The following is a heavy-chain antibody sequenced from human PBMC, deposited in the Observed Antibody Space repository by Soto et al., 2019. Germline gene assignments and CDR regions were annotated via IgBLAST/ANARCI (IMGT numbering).Heavy chain of an antibody. Sequence: SETLSLTCTVSGGSISSGDYYWSWIRQPPGKGLEWIGYIYYSGSTYYNPSLKSRVTISVDTSKNQFSLKLSSVTAADTAVYYCARGPGVVVVSSAYFDYWGQGTLVTVSS. CDR3: ARGPGVVVVSSAYFDY. J-gene: IGHJ4*02. CDR1: GGSISSGDYY. V-gene: IGHV4-30-4*01. D-gene: IGHD3-22*01. CDR2: IYYSGST.